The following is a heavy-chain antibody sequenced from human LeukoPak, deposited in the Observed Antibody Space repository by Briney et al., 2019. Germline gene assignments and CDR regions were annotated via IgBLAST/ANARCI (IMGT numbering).Heavy chain of an antibody. CDR2: MNPNSGNT. CDR1: GYTFTSYD. CDR3: ARVKIYNWNVAYFDY. D-gene: IGHD1-20*01. J-gene: IGHJ4*02. Sequence: ASVKVSCKASGYTFTSYDIRWVRQATGQGLEWLAWMNPNSGNTGYAQKFQGRVTMTRNTSISTAYMELSSLRSEDTAVYYCARVKIYNWNVAYFDYWGQGTLVTVSS. V-gene: IGHV1-8*01.